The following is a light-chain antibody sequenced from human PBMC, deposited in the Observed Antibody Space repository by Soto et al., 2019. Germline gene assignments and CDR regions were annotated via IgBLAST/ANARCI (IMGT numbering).Light chain of an antibody. CDR2: KDT. J-gene: IGLJ1*01. CDR1: VLTKKY. Sequence: SYELTQPSSVSVSPGQTARITCSGDVLTKKYARWFQQKPGQAPVLVIYKDTERPSGIPERFSGSNSGTTVTLTISGAQVEDEADYYCYCAADNAYVFGTGTKVTVL. CDR3: YCAADNAYV. V-gene: IGLV3-27*01.